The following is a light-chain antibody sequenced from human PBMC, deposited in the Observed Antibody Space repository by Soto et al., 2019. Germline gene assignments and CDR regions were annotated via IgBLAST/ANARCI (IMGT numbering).Light chain of an antibody. CDR1: SRDVGGYNY. Sequence: QSVLTQPASVSGSPGQSITISCTGTSRDVGGYNYVSWYQHHPGKVPKLLIYDVNMRPPGISNRFSGSKSGNTASLTISGIHADDEGYYYCGSSTNSITLVFVGGTKLTVL. CDR3: GSSTNSITLV. V-gene: IGLV2-14*03. CDR2: DVN. J-gene: IGLJ2*01.